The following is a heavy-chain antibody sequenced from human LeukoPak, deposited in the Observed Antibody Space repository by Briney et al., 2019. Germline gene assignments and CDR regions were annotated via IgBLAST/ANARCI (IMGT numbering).Heavy chain of an antibody. J-gene: IGHJ6*03. D-gene: IGHD6-13*01. CDR3: AKDPFIAAAGTGYYYMDV. V-gene: IGHV3-30*04. CDR2: VSYDGSYK. CDR1: GFTFSKFA. Sequence: GGSLRLSCAAAGFTFSKFAMHWVRQAPGKGLEWVAVVSYDGSYKYYADSVKGRFTISRDNSKNTLYLQMNSLRAEDTAVYYCAKDPFIAAAGTGYYYMDVWGKGTTVTISS.